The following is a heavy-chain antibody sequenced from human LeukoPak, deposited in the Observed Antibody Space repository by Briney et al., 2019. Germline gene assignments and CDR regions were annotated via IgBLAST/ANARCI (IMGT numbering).Heavy chain of an antibody. CDR3: ARALYYYDSSDYYFDY. CDR1: GGTFSSYT. CDR2: IIPILGIA. D-gene: IGHD3-22*01. Sequence: GSSVKVSCKASGGTFSSYTISWVRQAPGQGLEWMGRIIPILGIANYAQKFQGRVTITADKSTSTAYMELSSLRSEDTAVYYCARALYYYDSSDYYFDYWGQGTLVTVSS. V-gene: IGHV1-69*02. J-gene: IGHJ4*02.